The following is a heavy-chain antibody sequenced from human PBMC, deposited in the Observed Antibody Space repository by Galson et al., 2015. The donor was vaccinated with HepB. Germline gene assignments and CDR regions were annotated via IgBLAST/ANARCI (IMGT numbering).Heavy chain of an antibody. D-gene: IGHD2-8*02. CDR1: GFPFNNAW. CDR3: TTDVYYSTYWSWLDP. V-gene: IGHV3-15*01. Sequence: SLRLSCAASGFPFNNAWMTWVRQAPGMGLEWVGRIKSKTDGETTDYAAPVKGRFTISRDDSKNRLYPQMNSLKTEDTAGYYCTTDVYYSTYWSWLDPWGQGTLVTVSS. J-gene: IGHJ5*02. CDR2: IKSKTDGETT.